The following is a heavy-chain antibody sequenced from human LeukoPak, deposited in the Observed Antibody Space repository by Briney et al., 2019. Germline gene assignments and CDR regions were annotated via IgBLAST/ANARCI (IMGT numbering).Heavy chain of an antibody. D-gene: IGHD6-13*01. J-gene: IGHJ4*02. Sequence: SETLSLTCTVSGGSISSYYWSWIRQPPEKGLEWIGYIYYSGSTNYNPSLKSRITILVDASKNQFSLKLSSVTAADTAVYYCARGRSSSAGTFDYWGQGTLVTVSS. CDR3: ARGRSSSAGTFDY. CDR2: IYYSGST. V-gene: IGHV4-59*01. CDR1: GGSISSYY.